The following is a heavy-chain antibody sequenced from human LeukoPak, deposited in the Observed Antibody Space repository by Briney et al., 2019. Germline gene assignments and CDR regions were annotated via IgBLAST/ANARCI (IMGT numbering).Heavy chain of an antibody. CDR1: GGSISSGGYS. V-gene: IGHV4-30-2*01. CDR3: ARFESSGNFDY. CDR2: IYHSGST. D-gene: IGHD3-22*01. J-gene: IGHJ4*02. Sequence: SETLSLTCAVSGGSISSGGYSWSWLRQPPGKGLEWIGFIYHSGSTYYNPSLKSRVTISVDRSKNQFSLKLTSVTAADTAIYFCARFESSGNFDYWGQGTLVTVSS.